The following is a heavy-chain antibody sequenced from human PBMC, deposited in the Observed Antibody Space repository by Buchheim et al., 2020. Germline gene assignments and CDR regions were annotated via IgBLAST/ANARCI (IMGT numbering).Heavy chain of an antibody. CDR1: GDPLSDNFY. CDR3: ARAIYYGEKCFGP. D-gene: IGHD1-26*01. V-gene: IGHV4-61*01. Sequence: QVQLQESGPGLVKPSETLSLTCTVSGDPLSDNFYWSWIRQPPGKGLEWIGYTSYSGRTKYNPGLQSRAFISLDASMSQFTLKLSSVTAADTAVYYCARAIYYGEKCFGPWGQGTL. CDR2: TSYSGRT. J-gene: IGHJ5*02.